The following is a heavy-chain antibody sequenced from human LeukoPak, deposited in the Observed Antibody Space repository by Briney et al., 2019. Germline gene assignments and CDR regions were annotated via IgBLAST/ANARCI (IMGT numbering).Heavy chain of an antibody. J-gene: IGHJ4*02. V-gene: IGHV3-23*01. Sequence: GGSLRLSCAASGLTFSSYWMHWVRQVPGKGLEWVSVISGSGGSTYYADSVKGRFTISRDNSKNTLYLQMNSLRAEDTAVYYCAKGGPSGTYYLLHYWGQGILVTVSS. CDR1: GLTFSSYW. CDR2: ISGSGGST. CDR3: AKGGPSGTYYLLHY. D-gene: IGHD3-10*01.